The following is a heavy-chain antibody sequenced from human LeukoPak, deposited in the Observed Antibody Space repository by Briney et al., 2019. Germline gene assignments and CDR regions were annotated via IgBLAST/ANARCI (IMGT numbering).Heavy chain of an antibody. J-gene: IGHJ3*02. Sequence: ASVKVSCKASGGTFSSYAISWVRQAPGQGLEWMGGIIPIFGTANYAQKFQGRVTITTDESTSTAYMELSSLRSEDTAVYYCAREGVKEGSSWSQAGSAFDIWGQGTMVTVSS. CDR1: GGTFSSYA. D-gene: IGHD6-13*01. CDR2: IIPIFGTA. CDR3: AREGVKEGSSWSQAGSAFDI. V-gene: IGHV1-69*05.